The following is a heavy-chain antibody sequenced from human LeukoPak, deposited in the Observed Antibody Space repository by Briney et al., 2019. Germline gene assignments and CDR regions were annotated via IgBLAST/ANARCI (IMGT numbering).Heavy chain of an antibody. CDR1: GGSISSYY. CDR3: ARSTQQLWPLVLGY. Sequence: PSETLSLTCTVSGGSISSYYWSWIRQPPGKGLEWIGYIYYSGSTNYNPSLKSRVTISVDTSKNQFSLKLSSVTAADTAVYYCARSTQQLWPLVLGYWGQGTLVTVSS. J-gene: IGHJ4*02. D-gene: IGHD6-13*01. V-gene: IGHV4-59*08. CDR2: IYYSGST.